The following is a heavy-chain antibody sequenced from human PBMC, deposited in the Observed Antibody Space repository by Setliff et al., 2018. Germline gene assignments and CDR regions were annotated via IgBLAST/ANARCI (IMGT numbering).Heavy chain of an antibody. D-gene: IGHD6-6*01. CDR2: IDHSGST. J-gene: IGHJ5*02. V-gene: IGHV4-34*01. CDR1: GGTFSHYY. Sequence: SETLSLTCAAYGGTFSHYYWTWIRQSPGRGPEWIGEIDHSGSTNYNPSLKSRVTISIDTSKDQFSLRMSSVSAADAAIYYCARGRNVAARLLDTWGQGSRVTVSS. CDR3: ARGRNVAARLLDT.